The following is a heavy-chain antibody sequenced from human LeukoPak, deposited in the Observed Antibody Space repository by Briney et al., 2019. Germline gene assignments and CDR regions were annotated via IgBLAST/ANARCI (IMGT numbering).Heavy chain of an antibody. D-gene: IGHD2-2*02. CDR1: GHTLSEVS. Sequence: ASVKVSCKVSGHTLSEVSMHWVRQAPGQGLEWVGGFDPRGDETVLAQKFQGRDTLTEDTSADTSSIELRSLRSEDTAVYYCATSDRQFCSPSSCYMPFDFWGLGTLVTVSS. CDR3: ATSDRQFCSPSSCYMPFDF. CDR2: FDPRGDET. V-gene: IGHV1-24*01. J-gene: IGHJ4*02.